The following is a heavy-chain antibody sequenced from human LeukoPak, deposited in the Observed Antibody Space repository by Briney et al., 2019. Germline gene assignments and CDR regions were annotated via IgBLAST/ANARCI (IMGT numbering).Heavy chain of an antibody. V-gene: IGHV3-21*01. CDR3: ARGTVGNFDY. CDR2: ISGSSSYI. D-gene: IGHD4-23*01. J-gene: IGHJ4*02. CDR1: RFTFSSYS. Sequence: GGSLRLSCAASRFTFSSYSMNWVRQAPGKGLEWVSSISGSSSYIYYADSVKGRFTISRDNAKNSLYLQMHSLRAEDTAVYYCARGTVGNFDYWGQGTLVTVSS.